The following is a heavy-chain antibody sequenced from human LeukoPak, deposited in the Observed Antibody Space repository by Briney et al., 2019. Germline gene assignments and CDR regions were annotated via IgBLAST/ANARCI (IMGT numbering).Heavy chain of an antibody. D-gene: IGHD3-22*01. Sequence: QPGGSLRLSCAASGFTFSIYAMSWVRQAPGKWLEWVSAISGRGGSTYYADSVTGRFTISGDNSKQTMYLQMNSLRAEDTAVYSCAKDYYGSSGFDAFDIWGQGTMVTVSS. CDR1: GFTFSIYA. CDR2: ISGRGGST. CDR3: AKDYYGSSGFDAFDI. V-gene: IGHV3-23*01. J-gene: IGHJ3*02.